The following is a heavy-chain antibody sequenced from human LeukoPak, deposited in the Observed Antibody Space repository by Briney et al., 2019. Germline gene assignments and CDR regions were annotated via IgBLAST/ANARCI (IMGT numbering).Heavy chain of an antibody. V-gene: IGHV1-46*01. CDR3: ARDRGDYYDNSGSPYNWFDP. Sequence: ASVKVSCKAYGYTFTSHYIHWVRQAPGHGLEWMGMINPNGGRTTFAEKVQGRVSMTRYKSMRTVYMELSNRTAWETTVDYVARDRGDYYDNSGSPYNWFDPWGQGTLVTVSS. J-gene: IGHJ5*02. D-gene: IGHD3-22*01. CDR2: INPNGGRT. CDR1: GYTFTSHY.